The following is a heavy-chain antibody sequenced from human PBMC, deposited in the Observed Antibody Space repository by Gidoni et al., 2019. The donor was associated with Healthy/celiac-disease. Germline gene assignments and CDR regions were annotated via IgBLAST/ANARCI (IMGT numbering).Heavy chain of an antibody. CDR3: ARGKHIVVVTAIPFDY. V-gene: IGHV4-34*01. CDR1: GGSFSGYY. D-gene: IGHD2-21*02. Sequence: QVQLQQWGAGLLKPSETLSLTCAVHGGSFSGYYWSWIRQPPGKGLEWIGEINHSGSTNYNPSLKSRVTISVDTSKNQFSLKLSSVTAADTAVYYCARGKHIVVVTAIPFDYWGQGTLVTVSS. CDR2: INHSGST. J-gene: IGHJ4*02.